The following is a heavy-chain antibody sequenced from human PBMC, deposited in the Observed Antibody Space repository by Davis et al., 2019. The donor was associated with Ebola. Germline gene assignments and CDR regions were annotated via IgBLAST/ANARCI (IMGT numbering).Heavy chain of an antibody. CDR2: IIPIFGTA. CDR3: ATPRGYGDPRGWFDP. D-gene: IGHD4-17*01. Sequence: SVKVSCKASGGTFSSYAISWVRQAPGQGLEWMGGIIPIFGTANYAQKFQGRVTITADESTSTAYMELSSLRSEDTAVYYCATPRGYGDPRGWFDPWGQGTLVTVSS. J-gene: IGHJ5*02. V-gene: IGHV1-69*13. CDR1: GGTFSSYA.